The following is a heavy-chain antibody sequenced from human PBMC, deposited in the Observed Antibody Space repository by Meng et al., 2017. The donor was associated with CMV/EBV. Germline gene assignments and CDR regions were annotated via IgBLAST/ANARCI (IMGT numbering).Heavy chain of an antibody. CDR1: GFTFDDYA. Sequence: GESLKISCAASGFTFDDYAMHWVRQAPRKGLEWVSGINWNGGSTGYADSVKGRFTISRDNAKNSLYLQMNSLRAEDTALYYCARAVPAAIGKSWFDPWGQGTLVTVSS. V-gene: IGHV3-20*04. CDR2: INWNGGST. D-gene: IGHD2-2*01. CDR3: ARAVPAAIGKSWFDP. J-gene: IGHJ5*02.